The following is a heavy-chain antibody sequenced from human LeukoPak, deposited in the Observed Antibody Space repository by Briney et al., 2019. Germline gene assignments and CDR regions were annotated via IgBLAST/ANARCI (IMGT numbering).Heavy chain of an antibody. V-gene: IGHV1-46*03. CDR2: INHSGGST. J-gene: IGHJ4*02. D-gene: IGHD6-19*01. CDR3: ARVGIAVAVDY. Sequence: EASVKVSCTASGYTFTRYYMNWVRQAPGNGLEWMAIINHSGGSTSYAQNFKGRVTMIRDTSTSTVYMQLSSLRSEDSAVYYCARVGIAVAVDYWGQGTLVTVSS. CDR1: GYTFTRYY.